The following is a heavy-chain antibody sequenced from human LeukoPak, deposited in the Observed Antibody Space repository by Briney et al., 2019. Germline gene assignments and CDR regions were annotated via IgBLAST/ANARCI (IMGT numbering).Heavy chain of an antibody. CDR2: ISSNGGST. D-gene: IGHD4-11*01. J-gene: IGHJ4*02. Sequence: PGGSLRLSCAASGFTFSSYAMHWVRQAPGKGLEYVSAISSNGGSTYYANSVKGRFTISRDNSKNTLYLQMGSLRAEDMAVYYCARGKGDYRSFTDHYWGQGTLVTVSS. V-gene: IGHV3-64*01. CDR1: GFTFSSYA. CDR3: ARGKGDYRSFTDHY.